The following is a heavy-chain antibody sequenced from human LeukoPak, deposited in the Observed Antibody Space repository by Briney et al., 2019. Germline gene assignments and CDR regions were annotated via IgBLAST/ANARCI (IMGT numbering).Heavy chain of an antibody. CDR3: ARDHSGLNYYYYYYMDV. V-gene: IGHV3-23*01. D-gene: IGHD2-21*01. CDR2: ISGSGGST. J-gene: IGHJ6*03. Sequence: PGGSLRLSCAASGFTFSSYAMSWVRQAPGKGLEWVSAISGSGGSTYYADSVKGRFTISRDNSKNTLYLQMNSLRAEDTAVYYCARDHSGLNYYYYYYMDVWGKGTTVTVSS. CDR1: GFTFSSYA.